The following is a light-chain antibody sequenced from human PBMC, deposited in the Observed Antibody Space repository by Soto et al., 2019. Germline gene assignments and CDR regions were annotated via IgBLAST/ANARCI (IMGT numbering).Light chain of an antibody. CDR2: AAS. V-gene: IGKV1-39*01. J-gene: IGKJ1*01. Sequence: DIQMTQSPSSLSASVGDRVTITCRASQTISSFLNWYQQKPGKAPKLLIYAASSLQSGVPSRFSGSGSGTHFILTISSLQPEDFATYFCQHSYSTSWTFGQGTKVDLK. CDR3: QHSYSTSWT. CDR1: QTISSF.